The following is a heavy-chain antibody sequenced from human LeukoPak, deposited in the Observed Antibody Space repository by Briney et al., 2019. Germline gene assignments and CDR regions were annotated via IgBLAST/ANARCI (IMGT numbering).Heavy chain of an antibody. J-gene: IGHJ4*02. D-gene: IGHD4-11*01. CDR1: GGSFSGYY. Sequence: PSETLSLTCAVYGGSFSGYYWSWIRQPPGKGLEWIGEINHSGSTNYNPSLKSRVTISVDTSKNQFSLKLSSVTAADTALYYCARVDYTDEGFAYWGQGTLVTVSS. V-gene: IGHV4-34*01. CDR3: ARVDYTDEGFAY. CDR2: INHSGST.